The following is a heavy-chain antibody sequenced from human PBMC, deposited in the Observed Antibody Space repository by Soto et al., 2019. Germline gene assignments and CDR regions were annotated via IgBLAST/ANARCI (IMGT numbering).Heavy chain of an antibody. CDR1: GFTFSRNT. J-gene: IGHJ6*02. V-gene: IGHV3-21*01. D-gene: IGHD3-3*02. Sequence: GGSLRLSXVTSGFTFSRNTMNWVRQAPGKGLEWAASITSSGSYVYYADSVKGRFSASRDNAKNSLSLQMDSLRPDDTAIYFCVKDEGIEAMDVWGQGTTVTVSS. CDR2: ITSSGSYV. CDR3: VKDEGIEAMDV.